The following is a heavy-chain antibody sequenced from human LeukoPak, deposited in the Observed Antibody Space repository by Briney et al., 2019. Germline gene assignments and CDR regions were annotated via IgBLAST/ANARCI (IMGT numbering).Heavy chain of an antibody. CDR2: IWYDGNNK. D-gene: IGHD2-15*01. J-gene: IGHJ4*02. CDR3: ARQHCSGGDCYFFD. CDR1: GFTFSSYG. V-gene: IGHV3-33*01. Sequence: PGGSLRLSCAASGFTFSSYGMHWVRQAPGKGLEWVALIWYDGNNKYYADSVKGRFTISRDNSKYTLYLQLNSLRAEDTAVYYCARQHCSGGDCYFFDWGQGTLVTVSS.